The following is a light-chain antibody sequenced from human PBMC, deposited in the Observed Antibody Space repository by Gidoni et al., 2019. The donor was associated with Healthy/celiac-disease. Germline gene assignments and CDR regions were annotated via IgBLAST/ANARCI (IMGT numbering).Light chain of an antibody. J-gene: IGKJ1*01. CDR2: KAS. Sequence: DIQMTQSPSTLSASVGDRVTITCRASQSISSWLVWYQQKPWKAPKLLIYKASSLESGVPSRFSGSGSGTEFTLTISSLQPDDFATYYCQQYNSYPWTFGQGTKVEIK. CDR3: QQYNSYPWT. CDR1: QSISSW. V-gene: IGKV1-5*03.